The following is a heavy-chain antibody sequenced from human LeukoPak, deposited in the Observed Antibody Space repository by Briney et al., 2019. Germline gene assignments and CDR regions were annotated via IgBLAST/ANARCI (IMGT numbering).Heavy chain of an antibody. Sequence: PSETLSLTCAVYGGSFSGYYWSWIRQPPGKGLEWIGEINHSGSTNYNPSLKSRVTISVDTSKNQFSLKLSPVTAADTAVYYCARERISARRYIDYWGQGTLVTVSS. D-gene: IGHD1-14*01. V-gene: IGHV4-34*01. CDR2: INHSGST. CDR3: ARERISARRYIDY. CDR1: GGSFSGYY. J-gene: IGHJ4*02.